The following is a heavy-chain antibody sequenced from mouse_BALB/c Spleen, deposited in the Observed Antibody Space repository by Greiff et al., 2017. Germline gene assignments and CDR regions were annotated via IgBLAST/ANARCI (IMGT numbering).Heavy chain of an antibody. D-gene: IGHD1-2*01. J-gene: IGHJ1*01. V-gene: IGHV5-9-4*01. Sequence: EVKLQESGGGLVKPGGSLKLSCAASGFTFSSYAMSWVRQSPEKRLEWVAEISSGGSYTYYPDTVTGRFTISRDNAKNTLYLEMSSLRSEDTAMYYCARGTTATKWYFDVWGAGTTVTVSS. CDR2: ISSGGSYT. CDR3: ARGTTATKWYFDV. CDR1: GFTFSSYA.